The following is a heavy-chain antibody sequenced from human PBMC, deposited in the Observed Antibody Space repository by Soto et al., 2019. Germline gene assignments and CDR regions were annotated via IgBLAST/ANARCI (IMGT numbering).Heavy chain of an antibody. CDR1: CGSIYTYS. CDR3: ATIVRANDY. CDR2: IYSSGSA. J-gene: IGHJ4*02. V-gene: IGHV4-4*07. D-gene: IGHD1-26*01. Sequence: SEPLSLTCTVSCGSIYTYSWTWLRQPAGKGLEWIGHIYSSGSANYNPSLKSRVSMSVDTSKNQFSLKLNSVTAADTAVYYCATIVRANDYWGQGELVTGSS.